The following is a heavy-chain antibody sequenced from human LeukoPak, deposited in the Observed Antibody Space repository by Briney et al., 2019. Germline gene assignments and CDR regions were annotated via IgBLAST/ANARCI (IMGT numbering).Heavy chain of an antibody. CDR1: GFTVSSNY. V-gene: IGHV3-53*01. CDR3: AKGPLLWD. Sequence: GGSLRLSCAASGFTVSSNYMTWVRQAPGKGLEWVSVIYKSAITYYADTVKGRFTISRDNSKNTLYLQMNSLRAEDTAVYYCAKGPLLWDWGQGTLVTVSS. D-gene: IGHD2/OR15-2a*01. J-gene: IGHJ4*02. CDR2: IYKSAIT.